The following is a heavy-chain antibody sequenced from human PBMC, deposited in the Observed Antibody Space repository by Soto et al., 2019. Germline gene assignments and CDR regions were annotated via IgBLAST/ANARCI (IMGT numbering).Heavy chain of an antibody. CDR1: GGSISSSNW. CDR2: IYFSGRT. Sequence: QVQLQESGPGLVKPSGTLSLTCAVSGGSISSSNWWSWVRQPPRKGLEWIGEIYFSGRTNYNPSLKSGATNSVDKSNNHISLNLNSVTDADTAVYYCARVVVEHAVAGAFDSWGQGTLVPVSS. CDR3: ARVVVEHAVAGAFDS. D-gene: IGHD6-19*01. J-gene: IGHJ4*02. V-gene: IGHV4-4*02.